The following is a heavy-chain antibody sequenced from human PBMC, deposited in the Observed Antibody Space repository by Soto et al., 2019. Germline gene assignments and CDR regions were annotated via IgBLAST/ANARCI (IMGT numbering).Heavy chain of an antibody. CDR3: ARGGVEVGATPSPIFY. V-gene: IGHV4-30-4*01. Sequence: SETLSLTCTVCGGSISSGDYYWSWIRQPPGKGLEWIGYIYYSGSTYYNPSLKSRVTISVDTSKNQFSLKLSSVTAADTAVYYCARGGVEVGATPSPIFYWGQGTLVTVS. CDR2: IYYSGST. D-gene: IGHD1-26*01. J-gene: IGHJ4*02. CDR1: GGSISSGDYY.